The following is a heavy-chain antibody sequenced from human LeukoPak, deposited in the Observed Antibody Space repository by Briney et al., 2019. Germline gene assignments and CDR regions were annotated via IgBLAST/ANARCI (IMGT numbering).Heavy chain of an antibody. CDR1: GGSISSGGYY. CDR2: IYYSGST. J-gene: IGHJ4*02. Sequence: SETLSLTCTVSGGSISSGGYYWSWIRQHPGKGLEWIGYIYYSGSTCYNPSLKSRVTISVDTSKNQFSLKLSSVTAADTAVYYCARMQGEITIFGVVNADYFDYWGQGTLVTVSS. CDR3: ARMQGEITIFGVVNADYFDY. V-gene: IGHV4-31*03. D-gene: IGHD3-3*01.